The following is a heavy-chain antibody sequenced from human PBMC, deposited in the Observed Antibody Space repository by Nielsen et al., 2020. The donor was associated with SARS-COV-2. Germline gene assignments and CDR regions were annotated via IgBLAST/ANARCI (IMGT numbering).Heavy chain of an antibody. CDR1: GFTFSSYA. V-gene: IGHV3-30-3*01. D-gene: IGHD6-13*01. J-gene: IGHJ4*02. CDR3: TPSLAAAVHFDY. CDR2: ISYDGSNK. Sequence: GESLKISCAASGFTFSSYAMHWVRQAPGKGLEWVAVISYDGSNKYYADSVKGRFTISRDNSKNTLYLQMNSLRAEDTAVYYCTPSLAAAVHFDYWGQGTLVTVSS.